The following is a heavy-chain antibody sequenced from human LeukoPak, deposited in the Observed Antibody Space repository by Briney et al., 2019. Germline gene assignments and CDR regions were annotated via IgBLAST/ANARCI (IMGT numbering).Heavy chain of an antibody. CDR1: GFTFSSYG. Sequence: GGSLRLSCAASGFTFSSYGMSWVRQAPGKGLEWVSAISGSGGSTYYADSVKGRFTISRDNSKNTLYLEVISLTAEDTAVYYCAKDDAWLRFGEWSQGTLVTVSS. J-gene: IGHJ4*02. CDR3: AKDDAWLRFGE. D-gene: IGHD3-10*01. CDR2: ISGSGGST. V-gene: IGHV3-23*01.